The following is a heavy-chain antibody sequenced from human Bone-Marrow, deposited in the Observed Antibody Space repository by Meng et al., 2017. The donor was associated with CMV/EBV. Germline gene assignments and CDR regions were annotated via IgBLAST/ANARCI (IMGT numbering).Heavy chain of an antibody. CDR1: GFSVSSNY. CDR2: IYRGGDT. Sequence: GESLKISCAASGFSVSSNYMSWVRQAPGRGLEWVSVIYRGGDTYYTDSVKGRFTISRDNSKNTMYLQMSSLRTEDTAVYYCAKTGGVPTTLYYYGLDVWGQGTAVTASS. J-gene: IGHJ6*02. CDR3: AKTGGVPTTLYYYGLDV. D-gene: IGHD3-10*01. V-gene: IGHV3-66*02.